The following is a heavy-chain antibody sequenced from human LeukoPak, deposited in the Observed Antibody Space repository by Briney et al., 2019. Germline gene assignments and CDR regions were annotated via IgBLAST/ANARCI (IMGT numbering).Heavy chain of an antibody. V-gene: IGHV3-23*01. CDR1: GFTFSSYA. D-gene: IGHD6-19*01. CDR3: AKGKSSSGWDY. Sequence: GGSLRLSCAVSGFTFSSYAMSWVRQAPGKGLEWVSAISGSTGSTYYADSVKGRFTISRDNSKNTLHLQMNSLRAEDTAVYYCAKGKSSSGWDYWGQGTLVTVSS. CDR2: ISGSTGST. J-gene: IGHJ4*02.